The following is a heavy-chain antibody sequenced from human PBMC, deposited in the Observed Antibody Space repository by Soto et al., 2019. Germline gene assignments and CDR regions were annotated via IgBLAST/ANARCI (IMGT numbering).Heavy chain of an antibody. CDR2: IIPIFGTA. Sequence: ASVKVSCKASGGTFSSYAISWVRQAPGQGLEWMGGIIPIFGTANYAQKFQGRVTITADESTSTAYMELSSLRSEDTAVYYCASGQPWGVGRVSGYGKIYGMDVWGQGTTDTVSS. J-gene: IGHJ6*02. CDR3: ASGQPWGVGRVSGYGKIYGMDV. V-gene: IGHV1-69*13. CDR1: GGTFSSYA. D-gene: IGHD6-25*01.